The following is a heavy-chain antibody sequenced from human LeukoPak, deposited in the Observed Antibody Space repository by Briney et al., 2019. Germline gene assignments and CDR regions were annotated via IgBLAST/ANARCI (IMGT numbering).Heavy chain of an antibody. D-gene: IGHD6-13*01. CDR1: GFTFSHYG. J-gene: IGHJ6*03. CDR3: AREDSSWASDYYYMDV. Sequence: GGSLRLSCATSGFTFSHYGMHWVRQAPGKGLEWVSSISRSSSYIYYADSVKGRFTISRDNAKNSLYLQMNSLRAEDTAVYYCAREDSSWASDYYYMDVWGKGTTVTVSS. CDR2: ISRSSSYI. V-gene: IGHV3-21*01.